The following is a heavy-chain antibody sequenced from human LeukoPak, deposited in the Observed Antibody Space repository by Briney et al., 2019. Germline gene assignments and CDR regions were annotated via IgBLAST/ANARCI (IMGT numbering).Heavy chain of an antibody. CDR1: GFTFSSYD. D-gene: IGHD1-26*01. Sequence: PGGSLRLSCAASGFTFSSYDMSWVRQVPGKGLEWVSVISSSGGITYYADSVKGRFTISRDNSKNTLYLQMISLRAEDTAVYYCAKFMGALDSWGQGTLVTASS. J-gene: IGHJ4*02. V-gene: IGHV3-23*01. CDR2: ISSSGGIT. CDR3: AKFMGALDS.